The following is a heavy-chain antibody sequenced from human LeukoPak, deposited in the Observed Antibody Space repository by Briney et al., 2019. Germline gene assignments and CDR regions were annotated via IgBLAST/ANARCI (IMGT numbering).Heavy chain of an antibody. CDR1: GESLNSYY. D-gene: IGHD2-15*01. CDR2: IHESGTT. CDR3: ARGAWATRLGS. Sequence: NPSETLSLTCAVYGESLNSYYWSWVRQPPGEGLEWIGEIHESGTTEYNPSLKSRVTITMVPSKQQFSLSLSSVTAADTAVYYCARGAWATRLGSWGLGTPVIVSS. V-gene: IGHV4-34*01. J-gene: IGHJ4*02.